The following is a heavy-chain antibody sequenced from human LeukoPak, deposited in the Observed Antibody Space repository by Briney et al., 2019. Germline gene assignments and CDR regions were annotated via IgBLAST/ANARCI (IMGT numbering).Heavy chain of an antibody. CDR1: GFTFSSYW. CDR3: ARDSNPLYYYYYGMDV. Sequence: PGGSLRLSCAASGFTFSSYWMHWVRQAPGKGLVWVSRINSDGSSTSYADSVKGRFTISRDNAKNSLYLQMNSLRDEDTAVYYCARDSNPLYYYYYGMDVWGQGTTVTVSS. V-gene: IGHV3-74*01. D-gene: IGHD4-11*01. CDR2: INSDGSST. J-gene: IGHJ6*02.